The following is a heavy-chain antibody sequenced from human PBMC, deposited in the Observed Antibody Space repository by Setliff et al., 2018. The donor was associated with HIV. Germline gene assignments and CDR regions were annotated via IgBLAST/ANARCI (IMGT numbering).Heavy chain of an antibody. CDR3: VRNSFDYVEEE. V-gene: IGHV4-31*03. D-gene: IGHD3-9*01. Sequence: SETLSLTCKVSGDSVNSYNYYWSWIRQHPGKGLEWIGYIYYSGSSYYNPSVRSRVIMSLDTSENRFSLKLSSVTAADTAVYYCVRNSFDYVEEEWGQGTQVTVSS. CDR1: GDSVNSYNYY. CDR2: IYYSGSS. J-gene: IGHJ4*02.